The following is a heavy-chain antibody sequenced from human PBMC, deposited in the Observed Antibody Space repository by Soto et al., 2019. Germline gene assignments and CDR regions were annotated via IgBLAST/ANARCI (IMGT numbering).Heavy chain of an antibody. J-gene: IGHJ4*02. Sequence: QVQLVESGGGVVQPGRSLRLSCAASGFPFSSYGMHWVRQAPGKGLEWVAVIWYDGTNKFYADSVKGRFTISRDNSKNTLFLHRNSLRAEDTAVYYCARGPPTYYFDYWGQGTLVTVSS. CDR3: ARGPPTYYFDY. V-gene: IGHV3-33*01. CDR2: IWYDGTNK. CDR1: GFPFSSYG.